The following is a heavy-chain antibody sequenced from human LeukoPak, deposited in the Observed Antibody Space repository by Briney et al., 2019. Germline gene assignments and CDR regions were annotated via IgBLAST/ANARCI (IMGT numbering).Heavy chain of an antibody. V-gene: IGHV4-59*01. CDR1: GDSFSDYY. J-gene: IGHJ5*02. Sequence: SETLSLTCSVSGDSFSDYYWTWIRRPPGGRLEWIGHIYYRGSTKYNPSVKNRVTISVDTSKNQVFLTLTSVSAADTAVYYCARAMRWTSGPVELGWFDRWGQGTLVTVSS. D-gene: IGHD1-1*01. CDR2: IYYRGST. CDR3: ARAMRWTSGPVELGWFDR.